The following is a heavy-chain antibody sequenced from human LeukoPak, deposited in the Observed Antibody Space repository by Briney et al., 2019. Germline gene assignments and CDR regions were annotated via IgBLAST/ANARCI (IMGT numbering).Heavy chain of an antibody. V-gene: IGHV3-21*01. CDR1: GVTFSSYS. Sequence: GESLRLSCPASGVTFSSYSRNWVRQAPGKGLEWVSSINSSSSSYIYYADSMKGRFTISRAKAKNSLYLQMSSLRAEDTAVYYCAREAYSFDAFDIWGQGTMVTVSS. CDR3: AREAYSFDAFDI. D-gene: IGHD5-18*01. CDR2: INSSSSSYI. J-gene: IGHJ3*02.